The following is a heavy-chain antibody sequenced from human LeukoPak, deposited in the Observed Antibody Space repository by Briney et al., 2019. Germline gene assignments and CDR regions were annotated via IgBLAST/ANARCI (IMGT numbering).Heavy chain of an antibody. J-gene: IGHJ4*02. D-gene: IGHD3-10*01. CDR1: GYTFTSYG. V-gene: IGHV1-18*01. CDR3: ARDRSRIAVWFGGV. CDR2: ISAYNGNT. Sequence: ASVKVSCKASGYTFTSYGISWVRQAPGQGLEWMGWISAYNGNTNYAQKLQGRVTMTIDTSTSTAYMELRSLRSDDTAVYYCARDRSRIAVWFGGVWGQGTLVTVSS.